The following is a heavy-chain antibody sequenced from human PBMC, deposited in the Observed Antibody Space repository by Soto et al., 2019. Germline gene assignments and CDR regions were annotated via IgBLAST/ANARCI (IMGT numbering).Heavy chain of an antibody. J-gene: IGHJ4*02. Sequence: SETLSLTCTVSGGSISSGGYYWSWIREHRGKGLEWIGYIYYSGSTYYNPSLKSRVTISVDTSKNQFSLKLSSVTAADTAVYYCARTPYYDILTGYYDYWGQGTLVTVSS. CDR2: IYYSGST. V-gene: IGHV4-31*03. CDR1: GGSISSGGYY. CDR3: ARTPYYDILTGYYDY. D-gene: IGHD3-9*01.